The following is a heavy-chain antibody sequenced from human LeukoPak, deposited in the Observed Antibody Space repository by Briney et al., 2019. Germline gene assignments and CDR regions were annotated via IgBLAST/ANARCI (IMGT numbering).Heavy chain of an antibody. J-gene: IGHJ5*02. Sequence: ASVKVSCKASGYTFTGYYMHWVRQAPGQGLAWMGWINPNSGGTNYAQKFQGRVTMTRDTSISTAYMELSRLRSDDTAVYYCARATAMGFNNWFDPWGQGTLVTVSS. CDR2: INPNSGGT. CDR3: ARATAMGFNNWFDP. V-gene: IGHV1-2*02. D-gene: IGHD5-18*01. CDR1: GYTFTGYY.